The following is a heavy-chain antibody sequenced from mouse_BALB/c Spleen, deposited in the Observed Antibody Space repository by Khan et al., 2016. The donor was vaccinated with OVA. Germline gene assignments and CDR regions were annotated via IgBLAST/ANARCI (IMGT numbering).Heavy chain of an antibody. V-gene: IGHV1S136*01. D-gene: IGHD1-1*01. CDR1: GYTFTSYV. J-gene: IGHJ2*01. CDR2: IYPFNDDT. Sequence: VQLKESGPELVKPGASVKMSCTASGYTFTSYVIHWVKQKPGQGLDWIGYIYPFNDDTKYNEKFKGKATLTSDKSSSTAYMEFSSLTSEDSAVYYCARNYVYYVYFDSWGQGTTLTVSS. CDR3: ARNYVYYVYFDS.